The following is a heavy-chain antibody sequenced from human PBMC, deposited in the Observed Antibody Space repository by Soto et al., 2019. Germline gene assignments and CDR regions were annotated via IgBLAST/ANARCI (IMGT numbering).Heavy chain of an antibody. CDR1: GFTFSDYY. V-gene: IGHV3-11*01. J-gene: IGHJ4*02. Sequence: GGSLRLSCAASGFTFSDYYMSWIRQAPGKGLEWVSYISSSGSTIYYADSVKGRFTISRDNAKNSLYLQMNSLRAEDTAVYYCAREYSSSNYYFDYWGQGTLLTVSS. CDR2: ISSSGSTI. CDR3: AREYSSSNYYFDY. D-gene: IGHD6-6*01.